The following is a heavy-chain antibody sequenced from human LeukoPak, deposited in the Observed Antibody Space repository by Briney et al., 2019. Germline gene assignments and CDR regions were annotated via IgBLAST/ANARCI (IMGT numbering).Heavy chain of an antibody. CDR2: IGSTI. Sequence: PGGSLRLSCVASGFSFSDYYMSWIRQAPGKGLEWVSYIGSTIYYADSVKGRFTISRDNAKNSLYLQMNSLRAEDTAVYYYAREGGRITGTPSDVWGKGTTVTVSS. CDR3: AREGGRITGTPSDV. CDR1: GFSFSDYY. J-gene: IGHJ6*04. D-gene: IGHD1-20*01. V-gene: IGHV3-11*04.